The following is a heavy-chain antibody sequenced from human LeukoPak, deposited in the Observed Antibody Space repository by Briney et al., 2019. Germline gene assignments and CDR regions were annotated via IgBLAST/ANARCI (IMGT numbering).Heavy chain of an antibody. CDR1: GYTFSNYY. J-gene: IGHJ4*02. V-gene: IGHV1-46*01. Sequence: ASVKVSCTASGYTFSNYYIHWVRQAPGQGLEWMGIINPSGGSRSYAQKFQGRLTVTRDTSTRTVYMKMSSLRSEETAVYYCAREIGPIQLHLWGSAFDYWGQGTLVTVSS. CDR2: INPSGGSR. D-gene: IGHD5-18*01. CDR3: AREIGPIQLHLWGSAFDY.